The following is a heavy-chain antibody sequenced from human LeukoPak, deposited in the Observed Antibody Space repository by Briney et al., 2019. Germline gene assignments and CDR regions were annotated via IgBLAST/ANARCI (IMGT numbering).Heavy chain of an antibody. Sequence: SGGSLRLSCAVSGFTFSTYAMSWVRQAPGKDLEWVSGISGSGDRTYYADSVKGRFTISRDNAKNSVYLQMSSLRAEDTAVYHCAKYAHGSGTSFDPWGQGTLVTVSS. CDR3: AKYAHGSGTSFDP. J-gene: IGHJ5*02. V-gene: IGHV3-23*01. CDR1: GFTFSTYA. D-gene: IGHD3-10*01. CDR2: ISGSGDRT.